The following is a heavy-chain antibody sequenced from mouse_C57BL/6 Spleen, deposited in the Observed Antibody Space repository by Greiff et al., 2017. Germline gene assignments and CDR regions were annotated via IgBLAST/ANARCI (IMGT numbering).Heavy chain of an antibody. CDR3: ARRGDGNYVYAMDY. CDR2: IYPGSGNT. J-gene: IGHJ4*01. CDR1: GYSFTSYY. V-gene: IGHV1-66*01. D-gene: IGHD2-1*01. Sequence: QVQLKESGPELVKPGASVKISCKASGYSFTSYYIHWVKQRPGQGLEWIGWIYPGSGNTKYNEKFKGKATLTADTSSSTAYMQLSSLTSEDSAVYYCARRGDGNYVYAMDYWGQGTSVTVSS.